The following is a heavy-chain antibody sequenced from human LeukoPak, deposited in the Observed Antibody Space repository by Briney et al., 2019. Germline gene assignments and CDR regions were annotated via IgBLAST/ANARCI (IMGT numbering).Heavy chain of an antibody. D-gene: IGHD3-22*01. J-gene: IGHJ4*02. CDR3: ASYYYDSSGHLDY. Sequence: ASVKVSCKVSGYTLTELSMHWVRQAPGKGLEWMGGFDPEDGETIYAQKFQGRVTMTEDTSTDTAYMELSSLRPEDTAVYYCASYYYDSSGHLDYWGQGTWSPSPQ. V-gene: IGHV1-24*01. CDR1: GYTLTELS. CDR2: FDPEDGET.